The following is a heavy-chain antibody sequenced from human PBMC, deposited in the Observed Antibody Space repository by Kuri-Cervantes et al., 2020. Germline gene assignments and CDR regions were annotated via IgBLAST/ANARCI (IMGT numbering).Heavy chain of an antibody. CDR2: INAGNGNT. J-gene: IGHJ6*02. Sequence: ASVKVSCKASGYTFTSYAMHWVRQAPGQRLEWMGWINAGNGNTKYSQKFQGRVTMTTDTSTSTAYMELRSLRSDDTAVYYCARNANVDIVATFYYYYYGMDVWGQGTTVTVSS. CDR1: GYTFTSYA. CDR3: ARNANVDIVATFYYYYYGMDV. V-gene: IGHV1-3*01. D-gene: IGHD5-12*01.